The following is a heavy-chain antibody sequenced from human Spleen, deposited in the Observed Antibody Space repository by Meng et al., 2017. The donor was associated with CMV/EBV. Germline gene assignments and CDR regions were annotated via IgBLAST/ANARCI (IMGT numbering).Heavy chain of an antibody. CDR2: INPNSGTT. CDR3: ARSRSLAAISFKY. J-gene: IGHJ4*02. Sequence: ASGYTFTASYIHWVRQAPGQGLEWLGRINPNSGTTNYAQKFEGRVTMTRDTSISAVYMELSSLRSDDTAVYYCARSRSLAAISFKYWGQETLVTVSS. V-gene: IGHV1-2*06. CDR1: GYTFTASY. D-gene: IGHD5-12*01.